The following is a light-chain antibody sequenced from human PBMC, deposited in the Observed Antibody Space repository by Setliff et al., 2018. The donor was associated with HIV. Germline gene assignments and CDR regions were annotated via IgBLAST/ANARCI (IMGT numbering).Light chain of an antibody. J-gene: IGLJ1*01. CDR2: YDS. CDR1: NIGSKS. Sequence: SYELTQPPSVSVAPGKTARITCGGNNIGSKSVHWYQQKSGQAPVLVIYYDSDRPSGIPERFSGSNSGNTATLTISRVEAGDEADYYCQVWDSSSDQYVFGTGTKVTVL. CDR3: QVWDSSSDQYV. V-gene: IGLV3-21*04.